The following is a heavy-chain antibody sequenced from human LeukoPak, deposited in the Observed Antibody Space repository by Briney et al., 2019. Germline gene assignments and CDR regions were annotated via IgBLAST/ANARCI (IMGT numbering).Heavy chain of an antibody. CDR3: ARGSSSGSDYGTFDI. CDR1: GYIFTKYT. Sequence: ASVKVSCKASGYIFTKYTLHWVRQAPGQRLEGMGGSSVANGNTKYSQEFQGRVTITRDTSASTAYMELSSLTSEDMAVYYCARGSSSGSDYGTFDIWGQGTLVTVSS. D-gene: IGHD6-13*01. J-gene: IGHJ3*02. CDR2: SSVANGNT. V-gene: IGHV1-3*02.